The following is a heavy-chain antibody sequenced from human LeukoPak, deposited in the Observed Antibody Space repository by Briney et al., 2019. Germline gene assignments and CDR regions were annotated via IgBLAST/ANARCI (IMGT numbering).Heavy chain of an antibody. CDR1: GFTFSSYG. V-gene: IGHV3-30*03. J-gene: IGHJ3*02. CDR3: ARKLGADIGAFDI. D-gene: IGHD2-15*01. Sequence: PGRSLRLSCAASGFTFSSYGMHGVRQAPGKGLEWVSLISYDGSNKYYADSVKGRFTISRDNSKNTPYVQMNSLRAEDTAVYYCARKLGADIGAFDIWGQGTMVTVSS. CDR2: ISYDGSNK.